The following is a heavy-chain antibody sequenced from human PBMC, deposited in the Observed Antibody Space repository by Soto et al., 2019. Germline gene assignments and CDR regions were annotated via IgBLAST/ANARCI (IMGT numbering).Heavy chain of an antibody. CDR3: AKIGQIGNWFFDY. CDR1: GFMFSSHG. Sequence: EVQLLEAGGDLVQPGGSLRVSCAASGFMFSSHGMSWVRQAPGKGLEWVSSISSGGDLTYYADSVKGRFTVSRDNLKNTLSLQMDSLSAEDTATYYCAKIGQIGNWFFDYCGQGTLVTVSS. D-gene: IGHD1-1*01. J-gene: IGHJ4*02. V-gene: IGHV3-23*01. CDR2: ISSGGDLT.